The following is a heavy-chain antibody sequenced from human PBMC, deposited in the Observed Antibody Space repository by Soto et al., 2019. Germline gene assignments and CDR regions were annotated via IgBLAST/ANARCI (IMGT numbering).Heavy chain of an antibody. D-gene: IGHD5-12*01. J-gene: IGHJ4*02. Sequence: ASVKVSCKASGYTFTSHGVSWLRQAPGQGLEWMGWISGYNGNTKYAQKIQGRVTMTTDTSTSTAYMELRSLRSDDTAVYYCARDKVEMATIFDYWGQGTLVTVSS. CDR3: ARDKVEMATIFDY. CDR2: ISGYNGNT. CDR1: GYTFTSHG. V-gene: IGHV1-18*04.